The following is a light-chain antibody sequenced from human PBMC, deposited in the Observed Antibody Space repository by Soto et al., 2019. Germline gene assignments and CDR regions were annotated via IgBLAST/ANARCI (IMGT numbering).Light chain of an antibody. Sequence: DIQVTQSPSSLSASVGDRVTITCRASQSISSYLNWYQQKPGKAPKVLIYAASSLQSGVPSRFSGSGSGTDFTLTIRSLQPEDCATYYCQQSYNTPRTFGQGTKVEIK. CDR1: QSISSY. CDR3: QQSYNTPRT. J-gene: IGKJ1*01. V-gene: IGKV1-39*01. CDR2: AAS.